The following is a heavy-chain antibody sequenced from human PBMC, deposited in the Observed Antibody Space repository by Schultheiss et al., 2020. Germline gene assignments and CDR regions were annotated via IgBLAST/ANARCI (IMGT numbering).Heavy chain of an antibody. D-gene: IGHD4-23*01. J-gene: IGHJ6*03. CDR2: IYYSGST. CDR3: ARSLPRWYMDV. V-gene: IGHV4-59*08. Sequence: ETLSLTCTVSGGSISSYYWSWIRQPPGKGLEWIGYIYYSGSTNYNPSLKSRVTISVDTSKNQFSLKLSSVTAADTAVYYCARSLPRWYMDVWGKGTTVTVSS. CDR1: GGSISSYY.